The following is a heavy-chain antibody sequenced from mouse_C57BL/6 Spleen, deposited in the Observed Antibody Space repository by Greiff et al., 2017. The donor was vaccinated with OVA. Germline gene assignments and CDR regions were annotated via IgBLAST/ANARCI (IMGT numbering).Heavy chain of an antibody. CDR2: IDPNSGGT. CDR1: GYTFTSYW. D-gene: IGHD4-1*02. CDR3: ARSNWDGYYAMDY. J-gene: IGHJ4*01. Sequence: QVQLQQPGAELVKPGASVKLSCKASGYTFTSYWMHWVKQRPGRGLEWIGRIDPNSGGTKYNEKFKSKATLTVDKPSSTAYMQLSSLTSDDSAVYYCARSNWDGYYAMDYWGQGTSVTVSS. V-gene: IGHV1-72*01.